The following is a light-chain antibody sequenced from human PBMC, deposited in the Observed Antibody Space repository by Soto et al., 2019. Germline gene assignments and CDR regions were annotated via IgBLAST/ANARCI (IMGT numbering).Light chain of an antibody. V-gene: IGKV1-39*01. Sequence: DIQMTQSPSSLSASVGDRVTITCRASQSISSYLNWYQQKPGKAPKLLIYDASSWQSGVPSRFSGSGSGTDFTLTISSLQPEDFATYYCQQSYSTLYTFGQGTKLEIK. CDR2: DAS. J-gene: IGKJ2*01. CDR3: QQSYSTLYT. CDR1: QSISSY.